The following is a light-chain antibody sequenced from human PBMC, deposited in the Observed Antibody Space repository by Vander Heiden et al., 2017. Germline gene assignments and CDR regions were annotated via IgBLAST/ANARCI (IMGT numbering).Light chain of an antibody. CDR3: QYYDSSRSGWV. CDR1: SSNIGAGYD. Sequence: QSVLTQPPSVSAAPGHRVTISCTGSSSNIGAGYDVHWYQQLPGTAPKLLIYGNSNRPSGVPDRFSGSKSGTSASLAITGLQAEDEADYYCQYYDSSRSGWVFGGGTKLTVL. J-gene: IGLJ3*02. V-gene: IGLV1-40*01. CDR2: GNS.